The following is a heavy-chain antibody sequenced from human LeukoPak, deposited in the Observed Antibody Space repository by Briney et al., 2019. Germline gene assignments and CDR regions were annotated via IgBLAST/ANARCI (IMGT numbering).Heavy chain of an antibody. CDR2: ISAYNGKT. CDR1: GYTFTSYG. Sequence: GASVKVSCKASGYTFTSYGISWVRQAPGQGLEWMGWISAYNGKTNYAQKLQGRVTMTRNTSISTAYMELSSLRSEDTAVYYCARSRGRVQGVIKDSGWFDPWGQGTLVTVSS. V-gene: IGHV1-18*01. J-gene: IGHJ5*02. D-gene: IGHD3-10*01. CDR3: ARSRGRVQGVIKDSGWFDP.